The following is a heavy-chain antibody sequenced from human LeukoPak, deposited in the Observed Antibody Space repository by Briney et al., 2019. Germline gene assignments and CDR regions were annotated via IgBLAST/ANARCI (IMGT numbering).Heavy chain of an antibody. CDR3: ARGYYDSSAADY. Sequence: GGSLRLSCAASGFTFSSYEMNWVRQAPGKGLEWVSYISSSGSTIYYADSVKGRFTISRDSAKNSLYLQMNSLRAEDTAVYYCARGYYDSSAADYWGQGTLVTVSS. CDR2: ISSSGSTI. V-gene: IGHV3-48*03. D-gene: IGHD3-22*01. CDR1: GFTFSSYE. J-gene: IGHJ4*02.